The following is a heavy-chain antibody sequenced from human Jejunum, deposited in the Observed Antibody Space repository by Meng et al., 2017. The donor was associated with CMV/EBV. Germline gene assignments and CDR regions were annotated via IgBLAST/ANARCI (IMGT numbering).Heavy chain of an antibody. J-gene: IGHJ5*01. D-gene: IGHD5-12*01. V-gene: IGHV3-48*03. CDR2: ITSSGGPA. Sequence: CAGSGFTFSNYAINWVRQAPGKGLEWVSFITSSGGPAYHADSVRGRFTISRDNAKNSVYLQMNGLRVEDTAIYYCARSKVAMGFDFWGQGTLVTVSS. CDR1: GFTFSNYA. CDR3: ARSKVAMGFDF.